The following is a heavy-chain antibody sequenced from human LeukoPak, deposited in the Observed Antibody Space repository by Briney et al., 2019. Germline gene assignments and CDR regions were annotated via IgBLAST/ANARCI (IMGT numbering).Heavy chain of an antibody. CDR1: GGSIRSSSYS. Sequence: PSETLSLTCTVSGGSIRSSSYSWGWIRQPPGKGLEWIGSIYYSGSTYYNPSLKSRVTMSVDTSKNQFSLKLSSVTAADTAVYYCARGSYSSSWTDFDYWGQGTLVTVSS. D-gene: IGHD6-13*01. CDR3: ARGSYSSSWTDFDY. CDR2: IYYSGST. V-gene: IGHV4-39*07. J-gene: IGHJ4*02.